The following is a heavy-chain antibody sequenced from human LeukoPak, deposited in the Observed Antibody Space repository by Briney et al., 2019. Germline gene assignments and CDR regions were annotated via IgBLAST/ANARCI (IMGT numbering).Heavy chain of an antibody. V-gene: IGHV3-23*01. CDR2: ISGSGGST. D-gene: IGHD6-13*01. CDR1: GFTFSSYA. CDR3: ATDIAATSFDY. Sequence: GGSLRLSCAASGFTFSSYAMNWVRLAPWKGLEWVSAISGSGGSTYYADSVKGRFTISRDNSKNTLYLQMNSLRAEDTAVYYCATDIAATSFDYWGQGTLVTVSS. J-gene: IGHJ4*02.